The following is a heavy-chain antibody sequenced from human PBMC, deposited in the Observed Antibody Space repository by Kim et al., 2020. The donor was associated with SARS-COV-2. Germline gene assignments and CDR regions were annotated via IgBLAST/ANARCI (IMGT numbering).Heavy chain of an antibody. D-gene: IGHD3-3*01. J-gene: IGHJ6*02. CDR2: IYYSGST. V-gene: IGHV4-31*03. CDR1: GGSISSGCYY. CDR3: ARAHRTIFGVVEYMDV. Sequence: SETLSLTCTFSGGSISSGCYYWSWTRQHPGTGLEWIGYIYYSGSTYYNPTLKSRVTISVDTSKNQFSLKLSSVTAADTAVYYCARAHRTIFGVVEYMDVWGQGTTVTVS.